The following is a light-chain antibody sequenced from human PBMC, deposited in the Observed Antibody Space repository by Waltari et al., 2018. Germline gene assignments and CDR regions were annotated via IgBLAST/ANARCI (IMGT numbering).Light chain of an antibody. J-gene: IGLJ1*01. V-gene: IGLV2-23*02. CDR2: EVS. CDR1: SSDVGSYNL. CDR3: CSYAGANTYV. Sequence: QSALTQPASVSGSPGQSITVSCTGTSSDVGSYNLFSWYQTHPPKAPKLMIYEVSKRPSGVSNRFSGSKSGNTASLTISGLQPEDEADYYCCSYAGANTYVFGSGTKVTVL.